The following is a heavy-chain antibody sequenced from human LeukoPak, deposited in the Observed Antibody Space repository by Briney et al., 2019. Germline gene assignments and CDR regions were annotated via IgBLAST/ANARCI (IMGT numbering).Heavy chain of an antibody. CDR2: ISYDGSNK. CDR1: GFTFSSYA. D-gene: IGHD3-16*01. Sequence: GGSLRLSCAASGFTFSSYAMHWVRQAPGKGLEWVAVISYDGSNKYYAESVKGRFTISRDNSKNTLYLQMNSLRAEDTAVYYCARDRSPFYYDYVWGAFQHWGQGTLVTVSS. J-gene: IGHJ1*01. CDR3: ARDRSPFYYDYVWGAFQH. V-gene: IGHV3-30-3*01.